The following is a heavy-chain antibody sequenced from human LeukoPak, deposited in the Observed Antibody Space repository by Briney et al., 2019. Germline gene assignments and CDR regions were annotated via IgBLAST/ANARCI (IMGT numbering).Heavy chain of an antibody. CDR3: ARGAEGGSSMRLRYYYYMDV. J-gene: IGHJ6*03. CDR1: GYTFSNYG. CDR2: IAAYSGNT. V-gene: IGHV1-18*01. Sequence: GASVKVSCKASGYTFSNYGLNWVRQAPGQGLEWMGRIAAYSGNTNYAAKFQGRVTMTTDTSTNTAYMELRSLTSDDTAIYYCARGAEGGSSMRLRYYYYMDVWGKGITVTVSS. D-gene: IGHD2-15*01.